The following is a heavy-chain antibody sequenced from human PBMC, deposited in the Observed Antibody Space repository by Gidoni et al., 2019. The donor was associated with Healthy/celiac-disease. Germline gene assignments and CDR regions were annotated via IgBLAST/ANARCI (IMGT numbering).Heavy chain of an antibody. V-gene: IGHV1-3*01. CDR2: INAGNGNT. CDR3: ARAGGVYYYYYGMDV. D-gene: IGHD3-16*01. CDR1: GYTFTSYA. J-gene: IGHJ6*02. Sequence: QVQRVKSGAEVKKPGASVKVSCKASGYTFTSYAMHWVRQAPGQRLEWMGWINAGNGNTKYSHKFQGSVTITRDTSASTAYMELSSLRSEDTAVYYCARAGGVYYYYYGMDVWGQGTTVTVSS.